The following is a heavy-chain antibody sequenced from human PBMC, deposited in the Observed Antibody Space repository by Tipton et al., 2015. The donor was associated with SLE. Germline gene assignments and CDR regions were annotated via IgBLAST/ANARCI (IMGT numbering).Heavy chain of an antibody. J-gene: IGHJ4*02. V-gene: IGHV1-69*15. CDR1: GGTFSIYA. Sequence: QSGAEVKKPGSSVKVSCKASGGTFSIYAISWVRQAPGQGLEWVGTIIPIFGTAKYAQKFQGRVTITADESTSTAYMELSSLRSEDTAVYYCAKDTRDPGFDYWGQGTLVTVSS. CDR2: IIPIFGTA. CDR3: AKDTRDPGFDY.